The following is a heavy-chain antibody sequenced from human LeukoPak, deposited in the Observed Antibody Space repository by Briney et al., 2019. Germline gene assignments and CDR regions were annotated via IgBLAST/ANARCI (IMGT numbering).Heavy chain of an antibody. CDR3: ARLGGSGRYRSDLDY. CDR2: IYPGDSDT. CDR1: GYSFTSYW. D-gene: IGHD1-26*01. V-gene: IGHV5-51*01. J-gene: IGHJ4*02. Sequence: GESLKISCKGSGYSFTSYWIGWVRQMPGKGLEWMGIIYPGDSDTRYSPSFQGQVSMSIDKSNRAAYLQWSSLKASDTAMYYCARLGGSGRYRSDLDYWGQGTLVTVSS.